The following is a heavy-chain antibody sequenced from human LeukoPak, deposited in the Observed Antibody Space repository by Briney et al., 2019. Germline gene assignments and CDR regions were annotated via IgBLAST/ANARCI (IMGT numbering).Heavy chain of an antibody. J-gene: IGHJ4*02. CDR2: IYYSGST. Sequence: PSQTLSLTCTVSGGSISSGVYYWSWIRQHPGKGLEWIGYIYYSGSTYYNPSLKSRVTISVDTSKNQFSLKLSSVTAADTAVYYCARVWGYGDSIFDYWGQGTLVTVSS. D-gene: IGHD4-17*01. CDR3: ARVWGYGDSIFDY. CDR1: GGSISSGVYY. V-gene: IGHV4-31*03.